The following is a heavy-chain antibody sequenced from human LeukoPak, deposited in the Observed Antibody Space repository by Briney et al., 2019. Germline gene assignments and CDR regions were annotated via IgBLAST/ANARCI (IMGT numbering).Heavy chain of an antibody. J-gene: IGHJ5*02. CDR3: ARDTMMGFDP. Sequence: PSETLSLTCTVSGGSISNYHWTWIRQPPGKGLEWIGYIYYSGSTNYNPSLKSRVTISVDTSKNQFSLKLSSVTAADTAVYYCARDTMMGFDPWGQGTLVTVSS. CDR1: GGSISNYH. V-gene: IGHV4-59*01. D-gene: IGHD3-22*01. CDR2: IYYSGST.